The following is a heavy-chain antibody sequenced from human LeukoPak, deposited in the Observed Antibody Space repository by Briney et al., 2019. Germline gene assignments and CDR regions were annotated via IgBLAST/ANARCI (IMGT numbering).Heavy chain of an antibody. CDR2: IYYSGST. J-gene: IGHJ4*02. V-gene: IGHV4-39*07. D-gene: IGHD6-13*01. CDR1: GGSISGSSYY. Sequence: SETLSLTCTVSGGSISGSSYYWGWIRQPPGKGLEWIGSIYYSGSTYYNASLKSRVTMSVDTSKNQLSLKVISVTAADTAVYYCARGVIAAGGNDFDYWGQGTLVTVSS. CDR3: ARGVIAAGGNDFDY.